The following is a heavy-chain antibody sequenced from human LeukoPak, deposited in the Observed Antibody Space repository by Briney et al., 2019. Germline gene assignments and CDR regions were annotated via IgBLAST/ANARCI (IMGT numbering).Heavy chain of an antibody. D-gene: IGHD6-19*01. CDR3: ARLAYGSGWYPGYFDY. Sequence: GESLKISCKGSGYSFITYWIGWVRQMPGKGLEWMALLHPGASDTRYSPSFQEQVTMSVDKSISTAYLQWSSLKASDTAMYYCARLAYGSGWYPGYFDYWGQGTLVTVSS. CDR1: GYSFITYW. V-gene: IGHV5-51*01. CDR2: LHPGASDT. J-gene: IGHJ4*02.